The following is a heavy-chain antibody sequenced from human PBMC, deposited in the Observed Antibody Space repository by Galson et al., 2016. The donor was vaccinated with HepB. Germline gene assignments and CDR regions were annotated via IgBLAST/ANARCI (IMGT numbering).Heavy chain of an antibody. D-gene: IGHD3-3*02. V-gene: IGHV3-9*01. CDR2: ISTNSGRK. CDR1: GFTFGDYA. J-gene: IGHJ3*02. Sequence: SLRLSCAASGFTFGDYAMHWVRQGPGKGLEWVSGISTNSGRKGYADSVKGRFTISRDNARNSLYLQMNSLRNEDTALYYCAKEMSDVLAFLEGRQSGDLGAFNIWGQGTVVTVSS. CDR3: AKEMSDVLAFLEGRQSGDLGAFNI.